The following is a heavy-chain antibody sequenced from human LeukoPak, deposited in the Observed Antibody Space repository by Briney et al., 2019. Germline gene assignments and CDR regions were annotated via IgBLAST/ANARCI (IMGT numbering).Heavy chain of an antibody. CDR1: GFTFSSYT. D-gene: IGHD5-18*01. CDR3: ARDYRSYSYGRGALDI. V-gene: IGHV3-30-3*01. J-gene: IGHJ3*02. CDR2: ISHDGSNK. Sequence: PGRSLRLSCAASGFTFSSYTMHWVRQAPGKGLEWVALISHDGSNKYDPDSVKDRFTISRDNSKNTLYLQMSSLRAEDTAVYYCARDYRSYSYGRGALDIWGQGTMVTVSS.